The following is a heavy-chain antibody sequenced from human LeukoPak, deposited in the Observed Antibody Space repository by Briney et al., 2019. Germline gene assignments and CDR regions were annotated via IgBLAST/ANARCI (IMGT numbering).Heavy chain of an antibody. CDR2: INHSGST. CDR1: GGSFSGYY. Sequence: SETLSLTCAVYGGSFSGYYWSWIRRPPGKGLEWIGEINHSGSTNYNPSLKSRVTISVDTSKNQFSLKLSSVTAADTAVYYCARRPYVWGSYRPYDYWGQGTLVTVSS. V-gene: IGHV4-34*01. J-gene: IGHJ4*02. D-gene: IGHD3-16*02. CDR3: ARRPYVWGSYRPYDY.